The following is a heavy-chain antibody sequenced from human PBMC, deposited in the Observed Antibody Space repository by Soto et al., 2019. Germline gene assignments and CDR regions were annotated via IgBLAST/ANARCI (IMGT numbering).Heavy chain of an antibody. V-gene: IGHV1-18*04. CDR2: ISAYNGNT. D-gene: IGHD6-13*01. CDR1: GYTFTSYG. Sequence: GASVKVSCKASGYTFTSYGISWVLQAPGQGLEWMGWISAYNGNTNYAQKLQGRVTMTTDTSTSTAYMELRSLRSDDTAVYYCARVLGQLQQQLAPDYWGQGTLVTVSS. J-gene: IGHJ4*02. CDR3: ARVLGQLQQQLAPDY.